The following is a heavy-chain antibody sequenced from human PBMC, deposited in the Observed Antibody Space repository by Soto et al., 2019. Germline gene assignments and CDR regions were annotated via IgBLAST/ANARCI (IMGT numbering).Heavy chain of an antibody. V-gene: IGHV5-51*01. D-gene: IGHD2-15*01. Sequence: PGESLKISCKGSGYSFTSYWIGWVRQMPGKGLEWMGIIYPGDSDTRYSPSFQGQVTISADKSISTAYLQWSSLKASDTAIYYCARHDSPSVIYYYYGLDVWGQGTTVTV. J-gene: IGHJ6*02. CDR1: GYSFTSYW. CDR2: IYPGDSDT. CDR3: ARHDSPSVIYYYYGLDV.